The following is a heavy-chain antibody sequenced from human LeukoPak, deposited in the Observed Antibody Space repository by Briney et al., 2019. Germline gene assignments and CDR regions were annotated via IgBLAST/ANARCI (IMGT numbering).Heavy chain of an antibody. CDR2: IYPGGSDT. Sequence: PGESLQISFKGSGYTFSSYWIGWVRPMPGKGVEWMGIIYPGGSDTRYSPSFQGQVTISADKSISTAYLQWGSLKASDTAMYYCARQKLLGVDYWGQGTLVTVSS. D-gene: IGHD3-10*01. CDR1: GYTFSSYW. CDR3: ARQKLLGVDY. V-gene: IGHV5-51*01. J-gene: IGHJ4*02.